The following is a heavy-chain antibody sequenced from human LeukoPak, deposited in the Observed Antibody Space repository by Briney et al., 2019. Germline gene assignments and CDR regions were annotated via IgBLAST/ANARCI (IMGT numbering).Heavy chain of an antibody. J-gene: IGHJ6*03. D-gene: IGHD6-19*01. CDR2: ISAYNGNT. CDR1: GYTFTSYG. Sequence: ASVKASCKASGYTFTSYGISWVRQAPGQGLEWMGWISAYNGNTNYAQKLQGRVTMTTDTSTSTAYMELRSLRSDDTAVYYCARDSGWHTLVYYMDVWGKGTTVTVSS. CDR3: ARDSGWHTLVYYMDV. V-gene: IGHV1-18*01.